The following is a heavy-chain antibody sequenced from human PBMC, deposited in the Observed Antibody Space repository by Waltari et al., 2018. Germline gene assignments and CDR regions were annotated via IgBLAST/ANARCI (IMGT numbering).Heavy chain of an antibody. CDR2: ISYDGSNK. V-gene: IGHV3-30*04. CDR3: ARDGGMYCSRTSCYYFDH. Sequence: QGQLVESGGGVVQPGRSLRLSCAASGFTFISYTMHWVRQAPGKGLEWVAVISYDGSNKYHADSVKVRFTISRDNSKNTLYLQMTSLRTEDTAVYYCARDGGMYCSRTSCYYFDHWGQGTLVTVSS. CDR1: GFTFISYT. D-gene: IGHD2-2*01. J-gene: IGHJ4*02.